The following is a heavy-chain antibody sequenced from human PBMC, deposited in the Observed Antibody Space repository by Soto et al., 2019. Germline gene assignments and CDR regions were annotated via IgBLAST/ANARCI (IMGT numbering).Heavy chain of an antibody. CDR2: INPNSGGT. CDR3: ARSVSTIAARPDY. J-gene: IGHJ4*02. CDR1: GYPFTDYY. V-gene: IGHV1-2*02. D-gene: IGHD6-6*01. Sequence: QVQLVQSGAEVKKPGASVEVSCKASGYPFTDYYMHWVRQAPGQGLEWMGWINPNSGGTYYAQKFQGRVAMTRATSISTAYMDLSRLRSDDTAVYYCARSVSTIAARPDYWGQGTLVTVSS.